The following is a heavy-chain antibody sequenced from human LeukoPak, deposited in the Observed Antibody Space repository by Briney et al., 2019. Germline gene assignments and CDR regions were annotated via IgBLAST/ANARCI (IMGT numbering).Heavy chain of an antibody. D-gene: IGHD2-8*01. CDR2: IIPIFGTA. CDR3: ARDRACTNGVCYTKPNAFDI. Sequence: GASVKVSCKASGGTFSSYAISWVRQAPGQGLEWMGGIIPIFGTANYAQKFQGRVTITADKSTSTAYMELSSLRSEDTAVYYCARDRACTNGVCYTKPNAFDIWGQGTMVTVSS. J-gene: IGHJ3*02. V-gene: IGHV1-69*06. CDR1: GGTFSSYA.